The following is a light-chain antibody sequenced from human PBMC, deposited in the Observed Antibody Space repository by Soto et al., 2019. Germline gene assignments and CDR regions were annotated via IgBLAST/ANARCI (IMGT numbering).Light chain of an antibody. CDR1: SSDVGGYNY. CDR3: NSFAGSNNVL. J-gene: IGLJ2*01. Sequence: QPVLTQPPSASGSPGQSVTISCTGTSSDVGGYNYVSWYQQHPGKAPKLMIYEVTKRPSGVPDRFSGSKSGNTASLTVSGIQAEDEADYYCNSFAGSNNVLFGGGTKLTVL. CDR2: EVT. V-gene: IGLV2-8*01.